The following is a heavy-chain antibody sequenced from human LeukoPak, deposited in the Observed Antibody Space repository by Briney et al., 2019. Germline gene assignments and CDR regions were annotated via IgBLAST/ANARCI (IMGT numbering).Heavy chain of an antibody. CDR1: GDSISSNSYY. CDR2: IYCRGST. V-gene: IGHV4-39*01. J-gene: IGHJ3*02. CDR3: VRPAEQQLDAYDI. Sequence: SETLSLTCTVSGDSISSNSYYWGWIRQPPGKGLEWIGSIYCRGSTYYNPSLKSRVTISVDTSKNQFSLTLTSVTAADTAVYYCVRPAEQQLDAYDIWGQGKMVTVSS. D-gene: IGHD6-13*01.